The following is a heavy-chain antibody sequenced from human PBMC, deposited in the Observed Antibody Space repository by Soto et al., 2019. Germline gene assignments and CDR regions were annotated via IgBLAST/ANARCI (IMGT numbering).Heavy chain of an antibody. D-gene: IGHD2-2*01. J-gene: IGHJ4*02. V-gene: IGHV4-59*01. Sequence: SETLSLTCTVSGGSISSYYWSWIRQPPGKGLEWIGYIYYSGSTNYNPSLKSRVTILVYTSKNQFSLKLSSATATAAAAYYCARGSSPLILDSWGQGTLVTVSS. CDR2: IYYSGST. CDR1: GGSISSYY. CDR3: ARGSSPLILDS.